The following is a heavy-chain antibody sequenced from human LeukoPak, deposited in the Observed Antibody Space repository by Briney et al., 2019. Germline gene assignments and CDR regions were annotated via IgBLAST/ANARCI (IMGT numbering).Heavy chain of an antibody. CDR2: ISGSGGST. D-gene: IGHD2-2*01. CDR1: GFTFSSYA. J-gene: IGHJ4*02. CDR3: ANNYCSSTSYPYFDY. V-gene: IGHV3-23*01. Sequence: GGSLRLSCAASGFTFSSYAMSWVRQAPGKGLEWVSAISGSGGSTYYADSVKGRFTISRDNSKNTLYLQMNSLRAEDTAVYYCANNYCSSTSYPYFDYWGQGTLVTVSS.